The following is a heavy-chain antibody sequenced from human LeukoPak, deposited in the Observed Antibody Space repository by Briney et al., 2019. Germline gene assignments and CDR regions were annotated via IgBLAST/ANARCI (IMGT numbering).Heavy chain of an antibody. D-gene: IGHD3-22*01. CDR1: GFTFSSYG. CDR3: AKELNYYDSSGYYLGDRVVY. Sequence: PGGSLRLSCAASGFTFSSYGMSWVRQAPGKGLEWVSAISGSGGSTYYADSVKGRFTISRDNSKNTLYLQMNRLRAEDTAVYYCAKELNYYDSSGYYLGDRVVYWGQGTLVTVSS. V-gene: IGHV3-23*01. J-gene: IGHJ4*02. CDR2: ISGSGGST.